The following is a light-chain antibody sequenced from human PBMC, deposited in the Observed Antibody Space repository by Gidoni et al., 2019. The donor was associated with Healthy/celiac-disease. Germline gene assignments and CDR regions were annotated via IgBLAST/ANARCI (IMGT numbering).Light chain of an antibody. CDR3: QQYNNWPPTGTST. CDR2: GAS. Sequence: EIVMTQSPATLSVSPGERATLSCRASQSGSSNLAWYQQKPGQAPRLLIYGASTRATGIPARFSGSGSGTEFTLTISSLQSEDFAVYYCQQYNNWPPTGTSTFGQGTKLEIK. J-gene: IGKJ2*02. CDR1: QSGSSN. V-gene: IGKV3-15*01.